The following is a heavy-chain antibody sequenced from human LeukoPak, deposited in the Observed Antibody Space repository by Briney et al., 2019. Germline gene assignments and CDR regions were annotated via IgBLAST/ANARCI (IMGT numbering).Heavy chain of an antibody. CDR1: GGSISSGGYY. J-gene: IGHJ4*02. D-gene: IGHD4-11*01. CDR2: IYYSGST. V-gene: IGHV4-31*03. Sequence: PSETLSLTCTVSGGSISSGGYYWSWIRQHPGKGLEWIGYIYYSGSTCYNPSLKSRVTISVDTSKNQFSLKLSSVTAADTAVYYCARVGYSNYLLDYWGQGTLVTVSS. CDR3: ARVGYSNYLLDY.